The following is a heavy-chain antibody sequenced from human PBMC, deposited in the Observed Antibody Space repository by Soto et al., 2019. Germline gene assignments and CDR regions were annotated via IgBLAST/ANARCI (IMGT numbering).Heavy chain of an antibody. CDR2: IYYSGST. J-gene: IGHJ6*02. CDR1: GGSISSGDYY. Sequence: TLSLTCTVSGGSISSGDYYWSWIRQPPGKGLDWIGYIYYSGSTYYNPSLKSRVTISVDTSKNQFSLKLSSVTAADTAVYYCARDTVVRGVITEYYYYGMDVWGQGTTVTVSS. CDR3: ARDTVVRGVITEYYYYGMDV. D-gene: IGHD3-10*01. V-gene: IGHV4-30-4*01.